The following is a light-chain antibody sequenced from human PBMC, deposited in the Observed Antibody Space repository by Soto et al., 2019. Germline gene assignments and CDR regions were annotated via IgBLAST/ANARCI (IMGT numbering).Light chain of an antibody. CDR1: SGRIVSNF. V-gene: IGLV6-57*04. J-gene: IGLJ2*01. CDR3: QSFHSSAVI. Sequence: NFMLTQPHSVSESPGKTVTVSCTRSSGRIVSNFVQWYQQRPGSAPTTVIYEDNQRPSGVPDRFPGAIDSSSNSASLTISGLKTEDEADYYCQSFHSSAVIFGGGTKVTVL. CDR2: EDN.